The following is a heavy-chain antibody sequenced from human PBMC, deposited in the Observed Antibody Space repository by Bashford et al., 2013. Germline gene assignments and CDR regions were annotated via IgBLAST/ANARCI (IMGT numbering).Heavy chain of an antibody. CDR1: GFTFDDFA. CDR3: AKDKGGGTAYYRDFDY. D-gene: IGHD1-26*01. CDR2: ISWNSGSI. J-gene: IGHJ4*02. Sequence: SLRLFCAASGFTFDDFAMHWVRQAPGKGLEWVSGISWNSGSIDYADSVKGRFTISRDNPENSLYLQMNSLRAEDTAFYYCAKDKGGGTAYYRDFDYWGQGILVTVSS. V-gene: IGHV3-9*01.